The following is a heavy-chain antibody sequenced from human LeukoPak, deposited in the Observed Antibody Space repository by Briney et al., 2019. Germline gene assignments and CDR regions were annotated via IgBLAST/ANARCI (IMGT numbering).Heavy chain of an antibody. J-gene: IGHJ4*02. CDR3: AKDNLLAQSDSTLGKNHFDY. D-gene: IGHD2/OR15-2a*01. CDR1: GFTSNSYA. V-gene: IGHV3-23*01. Sequence: PGGSLRLSCAASGFTSNSYAMSWVRQFPGKGLEWVPSISAGGVTTYYADSVKGRFTISRDNSKNTLDLQMSSLRAEDMALYYCAKDNLLAQSDSTLGKNHFDYWGQGTLVTVSS. CDR2: ISAGGVTT.